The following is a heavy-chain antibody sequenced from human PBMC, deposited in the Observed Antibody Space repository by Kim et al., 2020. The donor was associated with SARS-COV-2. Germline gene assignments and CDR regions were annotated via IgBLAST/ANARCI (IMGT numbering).Heavy chain of an antibody. D-gene: IGHD6-13*01. CDR3: TRLDTAAGMF. CDR1: GFTFSGSG. V-gene: IGHV3-73*01. J-gene: IGHJ4*02. CDR2: IRSKANSYAT. Sequence: GGSLRLSCAASGFTFSGSGIHWVRQASGKGLEWVGRIRSKANSYATAYAASVKGRFTISRDDSKNTAYLQMNSLKTDDTAVYYCTRLDTAAGMFWGQGTLVTVSS.